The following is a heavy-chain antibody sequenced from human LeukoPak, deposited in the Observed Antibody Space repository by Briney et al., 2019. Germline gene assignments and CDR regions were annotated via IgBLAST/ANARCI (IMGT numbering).Heavy chain of an antibody. CDR3: ARRKPYYYYMDV. CDR1: GFTFSSYG. V-gene: IGHV3-33*01. Sequence: PGGSLRLSCAASGFTFSSYGMHWVRRAPGKGLEWVAVIWYDGSNKYYADSVKGRFTISRDNSKNTLYLQMNSLRAEDTAVYYCARRKPYYYYMDVWGKGTTVTVSS. J-gene: IGHJ6*03. CDR2: IWYDGSNK.